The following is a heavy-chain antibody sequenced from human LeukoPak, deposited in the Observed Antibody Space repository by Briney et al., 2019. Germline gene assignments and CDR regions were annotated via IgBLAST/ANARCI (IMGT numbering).Heavy chain of an antibody. Sequence: ASVKVSCKPSGYTFTGYYIQWVRQAPGQGLEWMGWINPNSGGTNSAQKFQGRVTLTSDTSISTAYMELRGLRSDDTAVYYCARGVVAATFYYHMDVWGKGTMVTVSS. D-gene: IGHD2-15*01. J-gene: IGHJ6*03. V-gene: IGHV1-2*02. CDR1: GYTFTGYY. CDR3: ARGVVAATFYYHMDV. CDR2: INPNSGGT.